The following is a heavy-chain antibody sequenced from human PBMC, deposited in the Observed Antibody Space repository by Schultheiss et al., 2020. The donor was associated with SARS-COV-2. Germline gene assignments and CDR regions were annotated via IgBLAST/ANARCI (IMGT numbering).Heavy chain of an antibody. CDR3: ARVGPSTVDYYYYGMDV. D-gene: IGHD4-11*01. CDR2: ISGSGGST. J-gene: IGHJ6*02. Sequence: GESLKISCAASGFTFQDYGMSWVRQAPGKGLEWVSAISGSGGSTYYADSVKGRFTISRDNSKNTLYLQMNSLRAEDTAVYYCARVGPSTVDYYYYGMDVWGQGTTVTVSS. V-gene: IGHV3-23*01. CDR1: GFTFQDYG.